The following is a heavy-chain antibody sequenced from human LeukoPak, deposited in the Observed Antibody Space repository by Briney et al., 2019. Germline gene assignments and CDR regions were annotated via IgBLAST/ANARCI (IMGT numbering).Heavy chain of an antibody. CDR1: GSTFSSYW. CDR2: ISSSSSYI. CDR3: ARAITGSPDY. V-gene: IGHV3-21*01. Sequence: PGGSLRLSCAASGSTFSSYWMSWVRQAPGKGLEWVSSISSSSSYIYYADSVKGRFTISRDNAKNSLYLQMNSLRAEDTAVYYCARAITGSPDYWGQGTLVTVSS. J-gene: IGHJ4*02. D-gene: IGHD1-20*01.